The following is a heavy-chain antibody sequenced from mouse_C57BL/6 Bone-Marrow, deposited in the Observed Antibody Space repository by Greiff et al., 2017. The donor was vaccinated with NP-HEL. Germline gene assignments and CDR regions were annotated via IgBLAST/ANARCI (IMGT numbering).Heavy chain of an antibody. V-gene: IGHV1-59*01. CDR1: GYTFTSYW. D-gene: IGHD2-3*01. CDR3: ARYGIYDSLAY. J-gene: IGHJ3*01. CDR2: IDPSDSYT. Sequence: QVQLQQPGAELVRPGTSVKLSCKASGYTFTSYWMHWVKQRPGQGLEWIGVIDPSDSYTNYNQKFKGKATLTVDTSSSTAYMQLSSLTSEDSAVYYCARYGIYDSLAYRGQGTLVTVSA.